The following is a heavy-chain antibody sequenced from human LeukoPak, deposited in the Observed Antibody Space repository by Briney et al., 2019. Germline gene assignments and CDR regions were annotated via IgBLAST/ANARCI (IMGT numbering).Heavy chain of an antibody. Sequence: PSETLSLTCAGSGDSVSSGNWCLWVRQSPGKGLEWIGEIHHSGSTYYDPSLKSRVTISVDTSKNQFSLKLSSVTVADTAVYYCARGPLTTYYYGSGSYYYYYYMDVWGKGTTVTVSS. CDR3: ARGPLTTYYYGSGSYYYYYYMDV. D-gene: IGHD3-10*01. CDR1: GDSVSSGNW. J-gene: IGHJ6*03. CDR2: IHHSGST. V-gene: IGHV4-55*08.